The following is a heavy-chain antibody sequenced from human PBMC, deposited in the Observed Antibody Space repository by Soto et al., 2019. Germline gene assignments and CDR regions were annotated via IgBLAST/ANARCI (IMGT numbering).Heavy chain of an antibody. J-gene: IGHJ6*02. Sequence: SETLSLTCTVSGGSISSSSYYWGWIRQPPGKGLEWIGSIYYSGRTYYNPSLKSRVTISVDTSKNQFSLKLSSVTAADTAVYYCARRGDDTAMVTTYYYYGMDVWGQGTTVTVSS. CDR1: GGSISSSSYY. D-gene: IGHD5-18*01. CDR2: IYYSGRT. CDR3: ARRGDDTAMVTTYYYYGMDV. V-gene: IGHV4-39*01.